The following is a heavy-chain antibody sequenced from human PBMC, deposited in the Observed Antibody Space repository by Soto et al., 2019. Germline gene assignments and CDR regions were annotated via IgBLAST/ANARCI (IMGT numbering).Heavy chain of an antibody. V-gene: IGHV3-30*18. CDR2: ISYDGSNK. J-gene: IGHJ6*02. CDR1: GFTFSSYG. Sequence: GGSLRLSCAASGFTFSSYGMHWVRQAPGKGLEWVAVISYDGSNKYYADSVKGRFTISRDNSKNTLYLQMNSLRAEDTAVYYCAKGEGYYGMDVWGQGTTVTVSS. CDR3: AKGEGYYGMDV.